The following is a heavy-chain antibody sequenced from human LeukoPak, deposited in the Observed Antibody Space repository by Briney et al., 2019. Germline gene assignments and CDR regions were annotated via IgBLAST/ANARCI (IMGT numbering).Heavy chain of an antibody. V-gene: IGHV1-8*03. CDR3: ARAEPLEMATRLGAFDI. CDR1: GYTFTSYD. CDR2: MNPNSGNT. J-gene: IGHJ3*02. D-gene: IGHD5-24*01. Sequence: ASVKVSCKASGYTFTSYDINWVRQATGQGLEWMGWMNPNSGNTGYAQKFQGRVTITRNTSISTAYMELSSLRSEDTAVYYCARAEPLEMATRLGAFDIWGQGTMVTVSS.